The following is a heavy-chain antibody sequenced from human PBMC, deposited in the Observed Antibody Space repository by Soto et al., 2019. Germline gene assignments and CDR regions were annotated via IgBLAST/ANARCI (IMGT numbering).Heavy chain of an antibody. CDR2: ISGSGGST. CDR1: GFTFSSYA. J-gene: IGHJ4*02. D-gene: IGHD2-2*01. CDR3: KKDLDPLPDNSCDY. V-gene: IGHV3-23*01. Sequence: GGSLRLSCAASGFTFSSYAMSWVRQAPGKGLEWVSAISGSGGSTYYADSVKGRFTISRDNSKNTLYLQMNSLRAEDTAVYYCKKDLDPLPDNSCDYWGRGTLVTVSS.